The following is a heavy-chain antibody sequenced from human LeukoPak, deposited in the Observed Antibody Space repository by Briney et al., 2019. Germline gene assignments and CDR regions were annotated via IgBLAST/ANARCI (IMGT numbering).Heavy chain of an antibody. CDR1: GFTFSSYA. V-gene: IGHV3-23*01. D-gene: IGHD1-26*01. Sequence: GGSLRLSCAASGFTFSSYAMSWVRQAPGKGLEWVSAISGSGGSTYYADSVKGRFTISRDNSKNTLYLQMNSLRAEDTAVYYCARARGSYGYYFDNWGQGTLVAVSS. CDR2: ISGSGGST. J-gene: IGHJ4*02. CDR3: ARARGSYGYYFDN.